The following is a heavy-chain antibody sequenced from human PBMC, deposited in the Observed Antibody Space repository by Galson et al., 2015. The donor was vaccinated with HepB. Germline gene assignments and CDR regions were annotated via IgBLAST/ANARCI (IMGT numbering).Heavy chain of an antibody. V-gene: IGHV1-18*04. Sequence: SVRVSCKASGYTFTSNGISWVRQAPGQGLEWMGWISTRSGNTNYAQRLQGRVTMTTDTSTSTAYMELRRLRSDATAIYYCVRDRLHSFDYWGQGTLVTVSS. CDR3: VRDRLHSFDY. CDR2: ISTRSGNT. J-gene: IGHJ4*02. CDR1: GYTFTSNG.